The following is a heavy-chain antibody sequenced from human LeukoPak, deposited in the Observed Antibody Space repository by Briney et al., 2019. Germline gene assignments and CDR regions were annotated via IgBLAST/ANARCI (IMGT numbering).Heavy chain of an antibody. CDR3: ARGGVLDYYGSRGSFDY. CDR2: ISSSGSTI. CDR1: GFTFSSYE. V-gene: IGHV3-48*03. J-gene: IGHJ4*02. Sequence: GGSLRLSCAASGFTFSSYEMNWVRQAPGKGLEWVSYISSSGSTIYYADSVKGRFTISRDNAKNSLYLQMNSLRAEDTAVYYCARGGVLDYYGSRGSFDYWGQGTLVTVSS. D-gene: IGHD3-10*01.